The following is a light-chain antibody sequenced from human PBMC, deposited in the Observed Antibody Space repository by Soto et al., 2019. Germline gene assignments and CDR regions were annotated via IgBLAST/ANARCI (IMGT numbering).Light chain of an antibody. V-gene: IGKV3-20*01. Sequence: EIVLTQSPGTLSLSPGERATLSCRSSQSIRSNYLAWYQQKPGQAPRFLIYGAFSRATGIPDRVSGSGSGTDFTLTISRREPEDFAVYYCQQYGSSPVTFGQGTKVDIK. CDR2: GAF. CDR1: QSIRSNY. J-gene: IGKJ1*01. CDR3: QQYGSSPVT.